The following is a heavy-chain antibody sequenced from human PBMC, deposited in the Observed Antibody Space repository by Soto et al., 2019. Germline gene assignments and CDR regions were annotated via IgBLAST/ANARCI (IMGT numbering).Heavy chain of an antibody. CDR1: GGSISSSSYY. D-gene: IGHD2-15*01. CDR2: IYYSGGT. CDR3: AIPGRVVVEKYFQH. Sequence: SETLSLTCTVSGGSISSSSYYWGWIRQPPGKGLEWIGSIYYSGGTYYNPSLKSRVTISVDTSKNQFSLKLSSVTAADTAVYYCAIPGRVVVEKYFQHWGQGTLVTVSS. J-gene: IGHJ1*01. V-gene: IGHV4-39*01.